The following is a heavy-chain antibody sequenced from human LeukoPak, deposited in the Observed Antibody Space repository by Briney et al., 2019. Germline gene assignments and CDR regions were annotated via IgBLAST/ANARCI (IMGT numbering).Heavy chain of an antibody. Sequence: GASVKVSCKASGYTFTGYYMHWVRQAPGQGLEWMGWINPNSGNTGYAQKFQGRVTITRNTSISTAYMELSSLRSEDMAVYYCARGGTYYYGSGSEYNYWGQGTLVTVSS. CDR2: INPNSGNT. J-gene: IGHJ4*02. D-gene: IGHD3-10*01. V-gene: IGHV1-8*03. CDR3: ARGGTYYYGSGSEYNY. CDR1: GYTFTGYY.